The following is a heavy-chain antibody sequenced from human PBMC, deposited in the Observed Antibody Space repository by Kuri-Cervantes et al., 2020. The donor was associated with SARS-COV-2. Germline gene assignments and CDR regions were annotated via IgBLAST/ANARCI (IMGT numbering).Heavy chain of an antibody. CDR2: ISYDGSNK. D-gene: IGHD6-6*01. CDR1: GFTFSSYA. V-gene: IGHV3-30*03. CDR3: ARIHSSSSGGYFDY. Sequence: GGSLRLSCAASGFTFSSYAMSWVRQAPGKGLEWVAVISYDGSNKYYADSVKGRFTISRDNSKNTLCLQMNSLRAEDTALYYCARIHSSSSGGYFDYWGQGTLVTVSS. J-gene: IGHJ4*02.